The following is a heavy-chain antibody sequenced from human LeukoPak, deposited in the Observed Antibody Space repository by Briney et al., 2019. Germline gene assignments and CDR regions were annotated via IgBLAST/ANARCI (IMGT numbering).Heavy chain of an antibody. Sequence: GGSLRLSCAASGFTFSSYGMHWVRQAPGKGLEWVAFIRDDGSNKYYADSVKSRFTISRDNSKNTLYLQINSLRAEDTAVYYCAKPPRYSSSYPDYWGQGTLVTVSS. D-gene: IGHD6-6*01. J-gene: IGHJ4*02. CDR3: AKPPRYSSSYPDY. V-gene: IGHV3-30*02. CDR1: GFTFSSYG. CDR2: IRDDGSNK.